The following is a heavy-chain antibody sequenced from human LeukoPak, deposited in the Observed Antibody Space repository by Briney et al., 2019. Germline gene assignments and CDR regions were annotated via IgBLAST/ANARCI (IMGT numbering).Heavy chain of an antibody. D-gene: IGHD2-2*01. CDR1: GFTFSDYY. V-gene: IGHV3-11*01. Sequence: GGSLRLSCAASGFTFSDYYMSWIRQAPGKGLEWVSYISSSGSTIYYAGSVKGRFTISRDNAKNSLYLQMNSLRAEDTAVYYCARDRVDNLDNIVVVPAASTYGMDVWGQGTTVTVSS. CDR3: ARDRVDNLDNIVVVPAASTYGMDV. CDR2: ISSSGSTI. J-gene: IGHJ6*02.